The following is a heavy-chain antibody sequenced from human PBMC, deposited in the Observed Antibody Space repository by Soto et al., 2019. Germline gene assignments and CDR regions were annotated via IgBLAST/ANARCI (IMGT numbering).Heavy chain of an antibody. V-gene: IGHV1-69*12. J-gene: IGHJ4*02. CDR3: AREPYGSGSYLSPYYFDY. Sequence: QVQLVQSGAEVKKPGSSVKVSCKASGGTFSSYAISWVRQAPGQGLEWMGGIIPIFGTANYAQKFQGRVTITADEXTXTXXMELSSLRSEDTAVYYCAREPYGSGSYLSPYYFDYWGQGTLVTVSS. CDR1: GGTFSSYA. CDR2: IIPIFGTA. D-gene: IGHD3-10*01.